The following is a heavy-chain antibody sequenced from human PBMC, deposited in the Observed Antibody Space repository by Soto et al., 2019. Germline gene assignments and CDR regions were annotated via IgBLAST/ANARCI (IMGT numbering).Heavy chain of an antibody. D-gene: IGHD2-21*02. CDR3: THTDSRTSLAMDY. J-gene: IGHJ4*02. V-gene: IGHV2-5*02. CDR1: GFSLYTGGVG. Sequence: QITLKESGPTLVKPTQTLTLTCTFSGFSLYTGGVGVAWIRQPPGKALEWLALIYWDDDKRYSPSLKNRLTSTKDTSKRQVVLSMTDMDPVDTATYFCTHTDSRTSLAMDYWGQGTLVTVSS. CDR2: IYWDDDK.